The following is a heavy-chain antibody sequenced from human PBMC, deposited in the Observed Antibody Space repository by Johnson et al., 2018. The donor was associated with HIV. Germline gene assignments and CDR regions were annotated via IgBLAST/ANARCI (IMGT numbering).Heavy chain of an antibody. CDR1: GFTFSSYW. CDR2: INSDGSST. V-gene: IGHV3-74*01. Sequence: VKLVESGGGLIQPGGSLRLSCAASGFTFSSYWMHWVRQAPGKGLVWVSRINSDGSSTSYADSVKGRFTISRDNAKNTLYLQMNSLRAEDTAVYYCAREGYYYDSSGYYGAFDIWGQGTMVTVSS. CDR3: AREGYYYDSSGYYGAFDI. J-gene: IGHJ3*02. D-gene: IGHD3-22*01.